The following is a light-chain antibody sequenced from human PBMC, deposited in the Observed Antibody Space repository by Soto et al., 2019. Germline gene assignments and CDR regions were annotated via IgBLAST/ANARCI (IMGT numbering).Light chain of an antibody. J-gene: IGLJ1*01. CDR1: SSDVGGYRY. Sequence: QSALTQPPSASGSPGHSVTISCTGTSSDVGGYRYVSWYQQLPGKAPKLMLYGVSKRPSGVSNRFSGSKSGNTASLTISGLQAEDEADYYCSSHTLSRALQVFGTGTKLTVL. V-gene: IGLV2-14*01. CDR3: SSHTLSRALQV. CDR2: GVS.